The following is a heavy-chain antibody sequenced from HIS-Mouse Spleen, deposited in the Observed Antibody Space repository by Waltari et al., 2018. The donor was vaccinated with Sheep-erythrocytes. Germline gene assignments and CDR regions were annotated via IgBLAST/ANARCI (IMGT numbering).Heavy chain of an antibody. V-gene: IGHV4-34*01. Sequence: QVQPQQWGAGLLKPSETLSLTCAVYGGSFSGYYWSWIRQPPGKGLEWIGEINHSGSTNYNPSLKSRVTISVDTSKNQFSLKLSSVTAADTAVYYCALSVDLAGAFDIWGQGTMVTVSS. CDR2: INHSGST. CDR3: ALSVDLAGAFDI. J-gene: IGHJ3*02. D-gene: IGHD6-19*01. CDR1: GGSFSGYY.